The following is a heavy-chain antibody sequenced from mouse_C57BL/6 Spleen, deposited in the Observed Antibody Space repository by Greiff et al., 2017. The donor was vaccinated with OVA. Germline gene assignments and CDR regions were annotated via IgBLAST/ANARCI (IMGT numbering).Heavy chain of an antibody. D-gene: IGHD1-1*01. J-gene: IGHJ2*01. CDR1: GFSLRTSGMG. CDR2: IWWDDDK. CDR3: ARTDYYCSSPDY. V-gene: IGHV8-8*01. Sequence: QVQLQQSGPGILQPSQTLSLTCSFSGFSLRTSGMGVGWIRQPSGKGLEWLAHIWWDDDKYYHPALKSRLTISKDTSKNQVFLKIANVDTADTATDYCARTDYYCSSPDYWGQGTTLTVSS.